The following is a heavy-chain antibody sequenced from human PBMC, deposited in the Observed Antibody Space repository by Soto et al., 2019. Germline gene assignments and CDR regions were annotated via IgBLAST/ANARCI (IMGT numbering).Heavy chain of an antibody. Sequence: GESLKISCAASGFTFSSYSINWVGQAPGKGLEWVASISSSSSYIYYADSVKGRFTISRDKAKNSLFLQMSSLRAEDTALYYCARHQGPAAGNYGMDVWGRGTTVTVYS. CDR2: ISSSSSYI. V-gene: IGHV3-21*01. CDR1: GFTFSSYS. D-gene: IGHD6-13*01. CDR3: ARHQGPAAGNYGMDV. J-gene: IGHJ6*02.